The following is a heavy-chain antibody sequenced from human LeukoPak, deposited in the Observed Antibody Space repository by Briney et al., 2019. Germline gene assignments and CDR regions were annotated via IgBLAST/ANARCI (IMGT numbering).Heavy chain of an antibody. V-gene: IGHV4-59*01. J-gene: IGHJ4*02. D-gene: IGHD3-22*01. CDR2: IYYTGSH. CDR3: ARAPYYYDGSGYYYQFDY. Sequence: SETLSLTCTVSGGSISPYYWSWIRQPPGKGLEWIGYIYYTGSHYYNPSLRSRVTISIDTSKNHFSLILSSVTAADTAVYYCARAPYYYDGSGYYYQFDYWGQGTLVTVSS. CDR1: GGSISPYY.